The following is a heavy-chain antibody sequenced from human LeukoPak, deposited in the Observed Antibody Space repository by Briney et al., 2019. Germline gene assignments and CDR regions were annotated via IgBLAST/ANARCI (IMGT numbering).Heavy chain of an antibody. V-gene: IGHV3-74*01. Sequence: GGSLRLSCAASGFTFSSYWMHWVRQAPGKGLVWVSRINSDGSSTSYADSVKGRFTISRDNAKNTLYLQMNSLRAEDTAVYYCARGFRIVGAFYFDYWAREPWSPSPQ. CDR2: INSDGSST. CDR1: GFTFSSYW. J-gene: IGHJ4*02. CDR3: ARGFRIVGAFYFDY. D-gene: IGHD1-26*01.